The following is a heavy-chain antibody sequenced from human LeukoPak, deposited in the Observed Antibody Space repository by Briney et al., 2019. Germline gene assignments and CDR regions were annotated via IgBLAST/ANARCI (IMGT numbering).Heavy chain of an antibody. D-gene: IGHD3-22*01. CDR2: ISAYNGNT. J-gene: IGHJ4*02. V-gene: IGHV1-18*01. Sequence: ASVKVSCKASGYTFTSYGISWVRQAPGQGLEWMGWISAYNGNTNYAQKLQGRVTMTTDTSTSTAYMELRSLRSDDTAVYYCARAYQQEGYYDSSGYLDYWGQGTLVTVSS. CDR1: GYTFTSYG. CDR3: ARAYQQEGYYDSSGYLDY.